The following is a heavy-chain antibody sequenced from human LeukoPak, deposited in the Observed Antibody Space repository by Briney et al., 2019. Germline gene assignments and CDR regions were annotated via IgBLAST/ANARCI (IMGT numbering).Heavy chain of an antibody. V-gene: IGHV1-2*02. CDR3: ARGYDILTGLGVLDY. D-gene: IGHD3-9*01. CDR2: INPNSGDT. J-gene: IGHJ4*02. Sequence: ASVKVSCKASGYTFTGNYIHWVRQAPGQGLEWMGWINPNSGDTHYAQKFQGRVTMTRDTSISTAYMELSRLRSDDTAVYYCARGYDILTGLGVLDYWGQGTLVTVSS. CDR1: GYTFTGNY.